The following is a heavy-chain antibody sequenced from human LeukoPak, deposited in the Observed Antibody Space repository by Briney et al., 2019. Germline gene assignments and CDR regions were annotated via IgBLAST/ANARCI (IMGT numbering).Heavy chain of an antibody. CDR2: IKLDGSEK. CDR3: ARDRWAVAATGDYYYYGMDV. CDR1: GFPFSTYW. Sequence: GGSLRLSCSASGFPFSTYWMNWVRQAPGKGLEWVANIKLDGSEKNYVDSVKGRFTISRDNAKNSLYLHMNSLTVEDTAIYYCARDRWAVAATGDYYYYGMDVWGQGTTVTVSS. J-gene: IGHJ6*02. D-gene: IGHD6-19*01. V-gene: IGHV3-7*03.